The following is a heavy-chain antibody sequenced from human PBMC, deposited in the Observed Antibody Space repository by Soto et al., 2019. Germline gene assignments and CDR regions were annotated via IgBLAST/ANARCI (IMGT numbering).Heavy chain of an antibody. Sequence: ASVKVSCKASGGTFSSYTISWVRQAPGQGLEWMGRIIPILGIANYAQKFQGRVTITADKSTSTAYMELSSLRSEDTAVYYCARRQRYYYYMDVWDKGTTVTVSS. V-gene: IGHV1-69*02. J-gene: IGHJ6*03. CDR3: ARRQRYYYYMDV. CDR2: IIPILGIA. CDR1: GGTFSSYT. D-gene: IGHD6-25*01.